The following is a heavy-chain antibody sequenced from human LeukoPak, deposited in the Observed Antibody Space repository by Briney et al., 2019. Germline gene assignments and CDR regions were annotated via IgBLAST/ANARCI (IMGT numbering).Heavy chain of an antibody. D-gene: IGHD6-19*01. J-gene: IGHJ3*02. CDR2: ISYDGTNK. Sequence: GGSLRLSCAASGFTFRSYGMHCVRQAPGKGLEWVAVISYDGTNKYYADSVKGRFTISRDNSKNTLYLQMNSLRAEDTAVYYCARDSAVAGTGHDAFDIWGQGTMVTVSS. V-gene: IGHV3-30*03. CDR3: ARDSAVAGTGHDAFDI. CDR1: GFTFRSYG.